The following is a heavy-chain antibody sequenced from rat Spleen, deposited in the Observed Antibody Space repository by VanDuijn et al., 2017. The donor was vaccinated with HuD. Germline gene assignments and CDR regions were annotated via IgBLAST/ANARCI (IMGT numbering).Heavy chain of an antibody. Sequence: VQLVESGGGLVQPGRSMKLSCAASGFTFSHYYMAWVRQAPTKGLEWMGVIWNTGGTQFNSALKSRLSISKDTSKSQVFLKMNSLQTEDTATYYCARDRTYYGYTKVMDAWGQGASVTVSS. D-gene: IGHD1-9*01. V-gene: IGHV2-41*01. CDR3: ARDRTYYGYTKVMDA. J-gene: IGHJ4*01. CDR1: GFTFSHYY. CDR2: IWNTGGT.